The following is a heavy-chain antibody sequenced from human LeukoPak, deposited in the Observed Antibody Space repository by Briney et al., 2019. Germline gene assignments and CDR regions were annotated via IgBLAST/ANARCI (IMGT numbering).Heavy chain of an antibody. J-gene: IGHJ4*02. D-gene: IGHD3-22*01. CDR2: IYYSGST. CDR1: GGSISSYY. Sequence: PSETLSLTCTVSGGSISSYYWSWIRQPPGKGLEWIGYIYYSGSTNYNPSLKSRVTIPIDTAKNQFSLNLTSVTAADTAVYYCASSYYYDSSGRIYFDYWGQGTLVTVSS. V-gene: IGHV4-59*08. CDR3: ASSYYYDSSGRIYFDY.